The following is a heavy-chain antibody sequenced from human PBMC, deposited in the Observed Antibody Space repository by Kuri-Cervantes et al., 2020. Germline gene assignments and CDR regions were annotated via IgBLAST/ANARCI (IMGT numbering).Heavy chain of an antibody. J-gene: IGHJ4*02. CDR1: GGSISSSSYY. V-gene: IGHV4-39*07. CDR2: IYHSGST. Sequence: SETLSLTCTVSGGSISSSSYYWGWIRQPPGKGLEWIGEIYHSGSTNYNPSLKSRVTISVDKSKNQFSLKLSSVTAADTAVYYCARVALGGVFFEYWGQGTLVTVSS. CDR3: ARVALGGVFFEY. D-gene: IGHD2-8*02.